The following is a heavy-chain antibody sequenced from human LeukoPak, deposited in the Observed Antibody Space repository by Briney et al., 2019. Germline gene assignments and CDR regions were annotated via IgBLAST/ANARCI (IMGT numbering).Heavy chain of an antibody. CDR3: ATGVHGIAAAGDYYFDY. Sequence: SETLSLTCTVSDGSITRYYWSWIPQPPGKGLEWIGYIYYIGSTNYNPSLKSRVTMSVDTSNNQFSLKLSSVTAADTAVYYCATGVHGIAAAGDYYFDYWGQGTLVTVSS. J-gene: IGHJ4*02. V-gene: IGHV4-59*03. D-gene: IGHD6-13*01. CDR1: DGSITRYY. CDR2: IYYIGST.